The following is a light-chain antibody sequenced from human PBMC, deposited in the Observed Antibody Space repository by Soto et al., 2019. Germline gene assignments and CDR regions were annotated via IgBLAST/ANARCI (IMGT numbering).Light chain of an antibody. J-gene: IGLJ1*01. CDR3: NSYTTTSTYD. V-gene: IGLV2-14*01. Sequence: QSVLTQPASVSGSPGQSITISCTGTSSDVGSYNRVSWYQQPPGTAPKLIIYEVSNRPSGVSNRFSGSKSGNTASLTISGLQAEDEADYFCNSYTTTSTYDFGTGTKLTVL. CDR1: SSDVGSYNR. CDR2: EVS.